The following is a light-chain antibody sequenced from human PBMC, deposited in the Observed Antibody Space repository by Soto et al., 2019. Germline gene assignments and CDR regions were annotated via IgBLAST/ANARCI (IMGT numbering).Light chain of an antibody. V-gene: IGKV1-39*01. Sequence: DVQMTQSPSSLSASVGDTVTITCRTSQSINSHLHWYQQRPGKVPKLLIYLTSTLQGGVPSRFSGSGSGTEFTLTISSLQPDDFATYYCQHYNSYSEAFGQGTKVELK. CDR3: QHYNSYSEA. CDR2: LTS. J-gene: IGKJ1*01. CDR1: QSINSH.